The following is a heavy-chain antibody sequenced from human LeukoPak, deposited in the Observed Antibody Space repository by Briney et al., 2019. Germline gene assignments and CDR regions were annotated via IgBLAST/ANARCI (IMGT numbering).Heavy chain of an antibody. Sequence: ASVKVSCKASGYTFTSYGISWVRQAPGQGLEWMGWISAYNGNTNYAQKLQGRVTMTTDTSTSTAYMELRSLRSDDTAVYYCARESILEWLYYFDYWGQGTLVTVSS. CDR1: GYTFTSYG. CDR2: ISAYNGNT. V-gene: IGHV1-18*01. CDR3: ARESILEWLYYFDY. J-gene: IGHJ4*02. D-gene: IGHD3-3*01.